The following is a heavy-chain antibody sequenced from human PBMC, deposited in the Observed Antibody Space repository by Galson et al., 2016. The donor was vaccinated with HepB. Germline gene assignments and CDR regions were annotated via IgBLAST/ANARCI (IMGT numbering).Heavy chain of an antibody. Sequence: SLRLSCAASGFTLNTHAMSWVRQTPGKGLEWVATVSGTGNNAWYADSVKGRFTISRDNSKNTLSLQMGSLRADDTAVYFCARLGYRSTWFDYWGQGALVTVSS. J-gene: IGHJ5*01. CDR3: ARLGYRSTWFDY. CDR1: GFTLNTHA. V-gene: IGHV3-23*01. D-gene: IGHD6-13*01. CDR2: VSGTGNNA.